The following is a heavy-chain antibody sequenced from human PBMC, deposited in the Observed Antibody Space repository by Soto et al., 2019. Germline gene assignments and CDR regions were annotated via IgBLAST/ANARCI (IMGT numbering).Heavy chain of an antibody. V-gene: IGHV1-18*01. D-gene: IGHD6-6*01. CDR1: GYSFTRFG. CDR3: ARDPPYRTSPQACDY. J-gene: IGHJ4*02. Sequence: QVQLLQSGAEVKKPGASVRVSCKASGYSFTRFGISWVRQAPGQGLEWVGRISTYNGNTKYAQKLEGRVTVSTDTSTSTAYMELRSLRSDVTAVYYWARDPPYRTSPQACDYWGQGTLLTVSS. CDR2: ISTYNGNT.